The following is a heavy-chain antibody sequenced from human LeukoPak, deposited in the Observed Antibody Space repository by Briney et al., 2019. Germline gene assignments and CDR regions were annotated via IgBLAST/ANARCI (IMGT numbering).Heavy chain of an antibody. D-gene: IGHD3-10*01. CDR1: GGSISSYY. CDR2: IYFSGSTSGST. CDR3: ARTDYYGSGNDRAFDI. Sequence: PSETLSLTCTVSGGSISSYYWSWIRQSQGKRLEWIGYIYFSGSTSGSTNYNPSLKSRVTISLDTSKNHFSLKLSSVTAADTAVYYCARTDYYGSGNDRAFDIWGQGTMVTVSS. J-gene: IGHJ3*02. V-gene: IGHV4-59*01.